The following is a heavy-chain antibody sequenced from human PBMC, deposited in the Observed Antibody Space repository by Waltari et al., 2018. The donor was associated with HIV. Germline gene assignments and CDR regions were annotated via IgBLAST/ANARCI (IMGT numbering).Heavy chain of an antibody. CDR2: IIPKFGTV. J-gene: IGHJ3*01. CDR1: GGTFRSYP. D-gene: IGHD2-15*01. Sequence: QVQLVQSGAEMKMSGSSVKVSCKASGGTFRSYPFSWVRQAPGQGLEWMGGIIPKFGTVKYAQKFQGRVTMTADESTSTVYLELTSLRSDDTAVYYCARGGCSGGTCYSKSFDLWGQGTLVTVSS. CDR3: ARGGCSGGTCYSKSFDL. V-gene: IGHV1-69*01.